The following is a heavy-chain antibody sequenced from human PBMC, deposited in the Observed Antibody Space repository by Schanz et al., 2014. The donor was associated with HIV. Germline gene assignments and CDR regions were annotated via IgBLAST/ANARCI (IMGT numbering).Heavy chain of an antibody. CDR2: ITESGGRT. D-gene: IGHD5-18*01. V-gene: IGHV3-23*01. CDR1: GFTFNNYA. J-gene: IGHJ5*02. CDR3: VKAYSSGFSGAGS. Sequence: EVQLLESGGDLVLPGGSLRLSCAASGFTFNNYAMTWVRQAPGKGLEWVSSITESGGRTYYADSVKGRFTISRDNSRNALYLHMNSLRADDTAIYYCVKAYSSGFSGAGSWGQGALVTVSS.